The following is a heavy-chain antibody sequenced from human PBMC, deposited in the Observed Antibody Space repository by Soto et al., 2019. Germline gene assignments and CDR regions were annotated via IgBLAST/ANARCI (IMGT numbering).Heavy chain of an antibody. CDR2: INHSGST. CDR3: ARGHGSGILFY. V-gene: IGHV4-34*01. D-gene: IGHD3-10*01. CDR1: GGSFSGYY. Sequence: SETLSLTCAVYGGSFSGYYWGWIRQPPGKGLEWIGEINHSGSTNYNPSLKRRVTITVDTSKNQYSLKLSSVTAADTAVYYCARGHGSGILFYWGQGTLVTVSS. J-gene: IGHJ4*02.